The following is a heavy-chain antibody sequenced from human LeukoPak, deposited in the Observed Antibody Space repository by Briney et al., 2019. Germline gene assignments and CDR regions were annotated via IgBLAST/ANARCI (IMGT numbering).Heavy chain of an antibody. CDR3: ASYDSSGYPFDY. J-gene: IGHJ4*02. D-gene: IGHD3-22*01. CDR1: GFTFSSYS. Sequence: GSLRLSCAAPGFTFSSYSMNWVRQAPGKGLEWVSSISSSSSYIYYADSVKGRFTISRDNAKNSLYLQMNSLRAEDTAVYYCASYDSSGYPFDYWGQGTLVTVSS. CDR2: ISSSSSYI. V-gene: IGHV3-21*01.